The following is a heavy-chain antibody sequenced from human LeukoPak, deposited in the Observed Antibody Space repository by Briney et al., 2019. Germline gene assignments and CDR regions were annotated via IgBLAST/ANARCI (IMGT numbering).Heavy chain of an antibody. Sequence: SETLSLTCSVSDGSISSHYWSWIRQPPGKGLEWMAYIYYTGSIDYNPSLNGRVTISMDTSKNQISLRLRTVTAADTAVYYCAREEAAAALPYYYGMDVWGQGTTVTVSS. J-gene: IGHJ6*02. CDR1: DGSISSHY. D-gene: IGHD6-13*01. V-gene: IGHV4-59*11. CDR2: IYYTGSI. CDR3: AREEAAAALPYYYGMDV.